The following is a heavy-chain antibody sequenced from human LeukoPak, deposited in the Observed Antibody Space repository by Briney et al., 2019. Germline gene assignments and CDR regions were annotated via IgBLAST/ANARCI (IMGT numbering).Heavy chain of an antibody. V-gene: IGHV3-30*18. CDR1: GFTSSSYG. Sequence: GGSLRLSCAASGFTSSSYGMHWVRQAPGKGLEWVAVISYDGSNKYYADSVKGRFTISRDNSKNTLYLQMNSLRAEDTAVYYCAKDFFPEVGATRADYWGQGTLVTVSS. J-gene: IGHJ4*02. D-gene: IGHD1-26*01. CDR2: ISYDGSNK. CDR3: AKDFFPEVGATRADY.